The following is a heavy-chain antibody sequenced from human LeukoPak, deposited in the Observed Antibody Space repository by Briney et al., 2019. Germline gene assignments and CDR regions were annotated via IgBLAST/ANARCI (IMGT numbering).Heavy chain of an antibody. CDR1: GFTFSSYE. CDR3: ARLGYYCSGGSCYPSYMDV. D-gene: IGHD2-15*01. CDR2: ISSSGSTI. Sequence: GGTLRLSCAASGFTFSSYEMNWVRQAPGKGLEWVSYISSSGSTIYYADSVKGRFTISRDNAKNSLYLQMNSLRAEDTAVYYCARLGYYCSGGSCYPSYMDVWGKGTTVTISS. V-gene: IGHV3-48*03. J-gene: IGHJ6*03.